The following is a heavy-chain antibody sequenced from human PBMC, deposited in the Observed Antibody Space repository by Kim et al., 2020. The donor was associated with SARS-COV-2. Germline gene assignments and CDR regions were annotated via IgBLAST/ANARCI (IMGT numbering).Heavy chain of an antibody. CDR1: GFTFDDYA. CDR3: AKDISTGGSSGWYGTWPMGYYYYYYGMDV. D-gene: IGHD6-19*01. Sequence: GGSLRLSCAASGFTFDDYAMHWVRQAPGKGLEWVSGISWNSGSIGYADSVKGRFTISRDNAKNSLYLQMNSLRAEDTALYYCAKDISTGGSSGWYGTWPMGYYYYYYGMDVWGQGTTVTVSS. J-gene: IGHJ6*02. V-gene: IGHV3-9*01. CDR2: ISWNSGSI.